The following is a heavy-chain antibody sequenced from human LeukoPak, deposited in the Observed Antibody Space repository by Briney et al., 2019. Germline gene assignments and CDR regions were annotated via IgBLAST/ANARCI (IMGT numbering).Heavy chain of an antibody. CDR1: GYTFTSYA. V-gene: IGHV1-3*01. CDR3: ARHTPYSPHIGDYPNAFDI. D-gene: IGHD4-17*01. Sequence: GASVKVSCKASGYTFTSYAMHWVRQAPGQRLEWMGWINAGNGNTKYSQKFQGRVTITRDTSASTAYMELSSLRSEDTAVYYCARHTPYSPHIGDYPNAFDIWGQGTMVTVSS. J-gene: IGHJ3*02. CDR2: INAGNGNT.